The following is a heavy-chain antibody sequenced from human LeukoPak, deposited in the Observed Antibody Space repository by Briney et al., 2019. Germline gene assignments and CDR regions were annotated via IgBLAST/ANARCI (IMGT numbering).Heavy chain of an antibody. D-gene: IGHD3-22*01. CDR2: ISAYNGIT. J-gene: IGHJ4*02. CDR1: GYTFTTYG. Sequence: GASVKVSCKASGYTFTTYGISWVRQAPGQELKWMGWISAYNGITNYAQKFQGRVTMTTDTSTSTAYMELRSLRSDDTAVYYCATTWAETYYYDSSGYYFDYWGQGTLVTVSP. V-gene: IGHV1-18*01. CDR3: ATTWAETYYYDSSGYYFDY.